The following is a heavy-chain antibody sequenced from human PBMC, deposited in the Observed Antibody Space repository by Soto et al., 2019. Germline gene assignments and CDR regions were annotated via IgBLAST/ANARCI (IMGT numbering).Heavy chain of an antibody. J-gene: IGHJ5*02. D-gene: IGHD6-13*01. CDR3: ARQGPLIAAAEYNWFDP. CDR1: GGSISSSSYY. V-gene: IGHV4-39*01. Sequence: SETLSITCTVSGGSISSSSYYWGWIRQPPGKGLEWIGSIYYSGSTYYNPSLKSRVTISVDTSKNQFSLKLSSVTAADTAVHYCARQGPLIAAAEYNWFDPWGQGTLVTVS. CDR2: IYYSGST.